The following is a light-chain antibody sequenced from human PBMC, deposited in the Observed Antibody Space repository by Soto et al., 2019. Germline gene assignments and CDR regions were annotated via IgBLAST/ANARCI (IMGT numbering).Light chain of an antibody. Sequence: AIQLTQSPSSLSASVGDRVTITCRASQGISSALAWYQQKPGKAPKLLIYDASSLESGVPSRFIGSGSGTDFTLTISSLQPEDFATYYCQQFNKGFTFGPGTKVDIK. CDR1: QGISSA. CDR2: DAS. J-gene: IGKJ3*01. V-gene: IGKV1D-13*01. CDR3: QQFNKGFT.